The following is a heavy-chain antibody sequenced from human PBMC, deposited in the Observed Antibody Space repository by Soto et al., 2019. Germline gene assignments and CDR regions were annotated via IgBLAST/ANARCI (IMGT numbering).Heavy chain of an antibody. CDR3: AREEVAAAGPSFAY. CDR1: GFTFSSYW. V-gene: IGHV3-7*03. D-gene: IGHD6-13*01. CDR2: IKQDGSEK. Sequence: EVQLVESGGGLVQPGGSLRLSCAASGFTFSSYWMSWVRQAPGKGLEWVANIKQDGSEKYYVDSVKGRFTISRDNAKNSLYLKMNSLGAEDTAVYYCAREEVAAAGPSFAYWGQETLVTVSS. J-gene: IGHJ4*02.